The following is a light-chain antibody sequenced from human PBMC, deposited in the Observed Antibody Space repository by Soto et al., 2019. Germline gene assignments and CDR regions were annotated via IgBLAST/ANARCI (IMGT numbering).Light chain of an antibody. CDR3: QQYGSTPPT. V-gene: IGKV3-20*01. J-gene: IGKJ2*01. CDR2: AAT. CDR1: QTITRNY. Sequence: EIVLTQSPGTLSLSPGERATLSCRASQTITRNYFAWYQQKPGQPLRLLIYAATSRATGVPDRFSGSGSGTDFPLTISRLAPEDFAVYYCQQYGSTPPTFGQGTKLEIK.